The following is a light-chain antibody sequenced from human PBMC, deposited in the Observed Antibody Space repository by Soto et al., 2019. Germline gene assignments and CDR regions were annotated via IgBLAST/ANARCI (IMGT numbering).Light chain of an antibody. Sequence: DIQMTQSPYTLSASVGDRVTITCWASQSIGSWLAWHQQKPGKAPKLLIYDATYLESGVPSRFSGSGSGTEFTLTISSLQPDDSATYYCQQYESHSETFGQGTKVEIK. V-gene: IGKV1-5*01. CDR1: QSIGSW. J-gene: IGKJ1*01. CDR3: QQYESHSET. CDR2: DAT.